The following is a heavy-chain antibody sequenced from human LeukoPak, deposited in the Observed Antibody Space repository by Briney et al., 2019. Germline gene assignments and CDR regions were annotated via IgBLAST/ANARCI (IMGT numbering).Heavy chain of an antibody. Sequence: SETLSLTCTVSGYSISSGYYWGWIRQPPGKGLEWIGSIYHSGSTYYNPSLKSRVTISVDTSKNQFSLRLSSVTAADTAVYYCARDIVGATNDDYWGQGTLVTVSS. CDR2: IYHSGST. CDR3: ARDIVGATNDDY. J-gene: IGHJ4*02. V-gene: IGHV4-38-2*02. D-gene: IGHD1-26*01. CDR1: GYSISSGYY.